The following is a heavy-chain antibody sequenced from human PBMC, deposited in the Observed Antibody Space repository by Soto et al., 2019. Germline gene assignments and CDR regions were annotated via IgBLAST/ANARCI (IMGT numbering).Heavy chain of an antibody. V-gene: IGHV1-46*01. CDR2: INPGSGAA. CDR3: ARGGEVGVAGSAAFDM. Sequence: QVQLVQSGAEVKKPGASVKISCTVSGYTVTTHYMHWVRQAPGRGLEWMGAINPGSGAAKYTQTFQARVTMTRDTSTNTVYMEMSALRSEDTAVFYCARGGEVGVAGSAAFDMWGQGTMVTVSS. D-gene: IGHD3-3*01. CDR1: GYTVTTHY. J-gene: IGHJ3*02.